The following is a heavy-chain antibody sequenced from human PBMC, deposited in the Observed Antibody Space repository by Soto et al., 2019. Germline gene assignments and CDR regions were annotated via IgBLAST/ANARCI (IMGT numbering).Heavy chain of an antibody. CDR1: GFIFKMYW. J-gene: IGHJ4*02. CDR2: IYNDGTYS. D-gene: IGHD3-10*01. CDR3: TRGPRPISTGTGAY. V-gene: IGHV3-74*01. Sequence: HPGGSLRLSCAASGFIFKMYWMHWVRQSPGKGLVWISRIYNDGTYSDYAYSVRGRFTISRDNVNDTLYLQINILRADDSGLYYCTRGPRPISTGTGAYWGQGTQGTVSS.